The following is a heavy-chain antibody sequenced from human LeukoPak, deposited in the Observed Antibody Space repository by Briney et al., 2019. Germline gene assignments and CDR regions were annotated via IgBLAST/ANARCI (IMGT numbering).Heavy chain of an antibody. CDR2: IYTSGST. CDR3: ARDSYGSDY. CDR1: GGSISSGSYY. V-gene: IGHV4-61*02. Sequence: PSETLSLTCTVSGGSISSGSYYWSWIRQPAGKGLEWIGRIYTSGSTNYNPSLKSRVTISVDTPKNQFSLKLSSVTAADTAVYYCARDSYGSDYWGQGTLVTVSS. D-gene: IGHD5-18*01. J-gene: IGHJ4*02.